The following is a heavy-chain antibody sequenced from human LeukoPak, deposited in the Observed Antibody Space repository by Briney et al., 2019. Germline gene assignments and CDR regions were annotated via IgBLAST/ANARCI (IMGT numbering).Heavy chain of an antibody. CDR2: IYYSGST. V-gene: IGHV4-39*01. J-gene: IGHJ4*02. Sequence: TSETLSLTCTVSGGSISSSSYYWGWIRQPPGKGLEWIGSIYYSGSTYYNPSLKSRVTISVDTSKNQFSLKLSSVTAADTAVYYCATIRRGTAMPNDYWGQGTLVTVSS. CDR1: GGSISSSSYY. CDR3: ATIRRGTAMPNDY. D-gene: IGHD5-18*01.